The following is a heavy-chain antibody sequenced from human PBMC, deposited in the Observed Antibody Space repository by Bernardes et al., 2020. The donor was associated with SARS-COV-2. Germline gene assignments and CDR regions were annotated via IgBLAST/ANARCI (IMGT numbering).Heavy chain of an antibody. CDR3: SLGSPRHLEC. J-gene: IGHJ4*02. V-gene: IGHV3-49*03. CDR1: GFNFGDHF. CDR2: IRNEPYGGTP. Sequence: GGSLRLSCTGSGFNFGDHFLSWFRQAPGEGLEWVGSIRNEPYGGTPEYAASVQGRFIISRDDSNSVAYLQMNSLKTEDTALYYCSLGSPRHLECWGQGTQVTVSS.